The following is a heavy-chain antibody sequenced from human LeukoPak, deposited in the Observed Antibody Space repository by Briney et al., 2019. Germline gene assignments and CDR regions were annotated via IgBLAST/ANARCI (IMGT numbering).Heavy chain of an antibody. CDR2: IYYSGST. CDR3: ARLSSTWALGD. Sequence: SSETLSLTCTVSGGSISSYYWSWIRQPPGKGLEWIGYIYYSGSTNYNPSLKSRVTISVDTSKNQFSLKLSSVTAADTAVYYCARLSSTWALGDWGQGTLVTVSS. J-gene: IGHJ4*02. D-gene: IGHD6-13*01. CDR1: GGSISSYY. V-gene: IGHV4-59*01.